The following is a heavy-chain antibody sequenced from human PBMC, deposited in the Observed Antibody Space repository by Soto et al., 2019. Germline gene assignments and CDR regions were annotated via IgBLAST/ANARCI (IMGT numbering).Heavy chain of an antibody. CDR2: IYYSGST. D-gene: IGHD1-20*01. CDR1: GGSISSYY. J-gene: IGHJ4*02. CDR3: ARALYNWNSPFFGY. Sequence: SETLSLTCTVSGGSISSYYWSWIRQPPGKGLEWIGYIYYSGSTNYNPSLKSRVNISVDTSKNQFSLKLSSVTAADTALYYCARALYNWNSPFFGYWGQGTLVTVSS. V-gene: IGHV4-59*01.